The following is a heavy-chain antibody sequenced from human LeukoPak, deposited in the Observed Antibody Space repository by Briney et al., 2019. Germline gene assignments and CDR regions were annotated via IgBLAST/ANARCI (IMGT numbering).Heavy chain of an antibody. CDR3: ARGGGDGERYYFDY. Sequence: SETLSLTCTVSGGSISSSSYYWGWIRQPPGKGLERIGSIYYSGSTYYNPSLKSRVTISVDTSKNQFSLKLSSVTAADTAVYYCARGGGDGERYYFDYWGQGTLVTVSS. V-gene: IGHV4-39*07. J-gene: IGHJ4*02. D-gene: IGHD2-21*02. CDR1: GGSISSSSYY. CDR2: IYYSGST.